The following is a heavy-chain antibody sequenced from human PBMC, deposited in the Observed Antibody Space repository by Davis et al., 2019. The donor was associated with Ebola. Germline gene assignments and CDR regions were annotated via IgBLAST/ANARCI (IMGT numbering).Heavy chain of an antibody. CDR3: ASWVYCSSTSCYPYYYYGMDV. V-gene: IGHV3-7*03. D-gene: IGHD2-2*01. CDR1: GFTFSSYW. J-gene: IGHJ6*02. CDR2: IKQDGSEK. Sequence: GESLKISCAASGFTFSSYWMSWVRQAPGKGLEWVANIKQDGSEKYYVDSVKGRFTISRDNSKNTLYLQMNSLRAEDTAVYYCASWVYCSSTSCYPYYYYGMDVWGQGTTVTVSS.